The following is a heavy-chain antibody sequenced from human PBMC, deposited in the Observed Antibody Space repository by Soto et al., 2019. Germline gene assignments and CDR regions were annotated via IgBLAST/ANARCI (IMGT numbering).Heavy chain of an antibody. CDR2: ISGSGGST. Sequence: EVQLLESGGGLVQPGGSLRLSCAASGFTFSSYAMSWVRQAPGKGLEWVSAISGSGGSTYYADSVKGRFTISRDNSKNALYLQMNSLRAADTAVYYCAKGRYDSSGYYLYYFDYWGQGTLVTVSS. CDR1: GFTFSSYA. V-gene: IGHV3-23*01. D-gene: IGHD3-22*01. J-gene: IGHJ4*02. CDR3: AKGRYDSSGYYLYYFDY.